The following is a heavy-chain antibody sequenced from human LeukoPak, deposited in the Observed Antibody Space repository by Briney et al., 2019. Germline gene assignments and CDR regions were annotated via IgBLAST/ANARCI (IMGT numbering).Heavy chain of an antibody. CDR1: GGSFSGYY. Sequence: SETLSLTCAVYGGSFSGYYWSWIRQPPGKGLEWIGEINHSGSTNYNPSLKSRVTISVDTSKNQFSLKLSSVTAADTAVYYCARDYGGNSPRWFDPWGQGTLVTVSS. CDR3: ARDYGGNSPRWFDP. J-gene: IGHJ5*02. CDR2: INHSGST. V-gene: IGHV4-34*01. D-gene: IGHD4-23*01.